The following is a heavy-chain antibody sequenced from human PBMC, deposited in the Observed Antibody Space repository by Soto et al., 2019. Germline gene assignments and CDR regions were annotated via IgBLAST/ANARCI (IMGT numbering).Heavy chain of an antibody. J-gene: IGHJ5*02. D-gene: IGHD5-12*01. CDR3: AREVGGGYDHRWFDP. CDR1: GGSISSSGYY. V-gene: IGHV4-31*03. CDR2: IYDSGNT. Sequence: QVQLQESGPGLVKPSQTLSLTCTVSGGSISSSGYYWSWIRQHPGKGLEWIGYIYDSGNTYYNPSLMSRVTISVDTSKNQFSLKLSSVTAADTAVYYCAREVGGGYDHRWFDPWGQVTLVTVSS.